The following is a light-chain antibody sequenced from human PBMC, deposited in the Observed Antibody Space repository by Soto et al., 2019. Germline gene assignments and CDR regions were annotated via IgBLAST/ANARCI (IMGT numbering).Light chain of an antibody. CDR2: GAS. CDR1: QIIGSAY. J-gene: IGKJ1*01. Sequence: ETTLTQSPDTLSLSPGEGATLSCRASQIIGSAYLAWYQQKPGQAPRLLIFGASTRATGTPHRFSGSGSRTDFTLTISALESEDVGVYYCQHYGRSPSFGRGTKVEIK. CDR3: QHYGRSPS. V-gene: IGKV3-20*01.